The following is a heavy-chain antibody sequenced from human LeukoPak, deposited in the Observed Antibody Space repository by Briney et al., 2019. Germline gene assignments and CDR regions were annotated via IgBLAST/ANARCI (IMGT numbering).Heavy chain of an antibody. D-gene: IGHD5-24*01. CDR3: ARAVEMATIVYWYFDL. CDR1: GGSFSGYY. CDR2: INHSGST. J-gene: IGHJ2*01. Sequence: PSETLSLTCAVYGGSFSGYYWSWIRQPPGKGLEWIGEINHSGSTNYNPSLKSRVTISVDTSKNQFSLKLSSVTAADTAVYYCARAVEMATIVYWYFDLWGRGTLVTVSS. V-gene: IGHV4-34*01.